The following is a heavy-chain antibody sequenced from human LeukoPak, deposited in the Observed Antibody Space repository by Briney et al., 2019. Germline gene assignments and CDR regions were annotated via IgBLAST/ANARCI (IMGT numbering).Heavy chain of an antibody. Sequence: PGGSLRLSCAASGFTFYSYGMHWVRQAPGKGLEWVAVISNDGSNKYYADSVKGRFTISRDDSKKTLYLQMNSLRAEDTAVYYCAKAGYSSSWYVDYWGQGTLVLVSS. V-gene: IGHV3-30*18. CDR1: GFTFYSYG. CDR3: AKAGYSSSWYVDY. CDR2: ISNDGSNK. J-gene: IGHJ4*02. D-gene: IGHD6-13*01.